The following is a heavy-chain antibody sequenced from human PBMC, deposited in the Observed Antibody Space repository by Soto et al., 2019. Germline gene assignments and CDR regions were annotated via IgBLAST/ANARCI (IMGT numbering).Heavy chain of an antibody. CDR2: IYYSGST. D-gene: IGHD3-10*01. J-gene: IGHJ5*02. Sequence: ELLSLTCIVSGGSISSHYWRWIRPPQGKGLEWIGYIYYSGSTTYNPSLKSRVTISVDTSKNQFSLKLSSVTAADTAVYYCAREVTSIVRGNWFDPWGQGTLVTVSS. CDR3: AREVTSIVRGNWFDP. CDR1: GGSISSHY. V-gene: IGHV4-59*11.